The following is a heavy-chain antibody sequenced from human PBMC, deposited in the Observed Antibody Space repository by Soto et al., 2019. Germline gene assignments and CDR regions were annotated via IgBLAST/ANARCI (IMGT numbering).Heavy chain of an antibody. V-gene: IGHV4-30-4*01. D-gene: IGHD1-1*01. Sequence: QVQLQESGPGLVRPSQTLSLTCTVSGDSISSADYYWSWIRQTPGKGLEWIGHIFYSGTTYYNPSLKSRHTIPVDKSKNHFSLRLTSVTAADTAVYYCARDLWVEPELYYYGMDVWGQGTTVTVSS. CDR3: ARDLWVEPELYYYGMDV. J-gene: IGHJ6*02. CDR1: GDSISSADYY. CDR2: IFYSGTT.